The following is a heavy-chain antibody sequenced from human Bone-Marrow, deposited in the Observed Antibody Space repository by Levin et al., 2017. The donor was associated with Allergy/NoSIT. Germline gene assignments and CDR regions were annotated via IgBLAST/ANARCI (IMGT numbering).Heavy chain of an antibody. V-gene: IGHV3-15*01. D-gene: IGHD1-1*01. Sequence: GGSLRLSCAASGFTFSNIWMNWVRQAPGKGLEWIGRIKSKGAGGTTDYSAPVKGRFIISRDDSKDTLHLQMNSLRTEDTAVYYCAALNQYNGFAFWGRGTLITVSS. CDR3: AALNQYNGFAF. J-gene: IGHJ3*01. CDR2: IKSKGAGGTT. CDR1: GFTFSNIW.